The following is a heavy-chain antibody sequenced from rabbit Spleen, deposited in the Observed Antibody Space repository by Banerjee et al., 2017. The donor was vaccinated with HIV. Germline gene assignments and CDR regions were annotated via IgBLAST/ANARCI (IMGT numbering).Heavy chain of an antibody. D-gene: IGHD6-1*01. J-gene: IGHJ3*01. CDR2: IYVGGGGAT. V-gene: IGHV1S45*01. CDR3: ARDDAYGGRITQLDL. CDR1: GFSFSTNYW. Sequence: QEQLEESGGDLVKPEGSLTLTCTASGFSFSTNYWISWVRQAPGKGLEWIACIYVGGGGATYYASWGKGRFTISKTSSTTVTLQMTSLTAADTATYFCARDDAYGGRITQLDLWGPGTLVTVS.